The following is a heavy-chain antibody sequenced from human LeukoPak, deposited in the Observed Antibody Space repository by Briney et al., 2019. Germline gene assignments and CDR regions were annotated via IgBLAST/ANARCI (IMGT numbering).Heavy chain of an antibody. CDR3: ARVESGSGRD. J-gene: IGHJ4*02. Sequence: GGSLRLSCAASGFTVSSNYMSWVRQAPGKGLEWVANIKQDGSEKYYVDSVKGRFTISRDNAKSSLYLQMNNLRAEDTAVYYCARVESGSGRDWGQGTLVTVSS. CDR1: GFTVSSNY. CDR2: IKQDGSEK. V-gene: IGHV3-7*01. D-gene: IGHD1-26*01.